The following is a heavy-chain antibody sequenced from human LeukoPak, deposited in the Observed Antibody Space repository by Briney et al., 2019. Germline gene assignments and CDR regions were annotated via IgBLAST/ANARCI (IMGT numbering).Heavy chain of an antibody. J-gene: IGHJ6*03. Sequence: ASVKVSCKASGYTFTSYDINWVRQATGQGLEWMGWMNPNSGNTGYAQTFQGRVTMTRNTSISTAYMELSSLRSEDTAVYYCARVSGFWSGYYVYYYYYMDVWGKGTTVTVSS. D-gene: IGHD3-3*01. CDR1: GYTFTSYD. V-gene: IGHV1-8*01. CDR3: ARVSGFWSGYYVYYYYYMDV. CDR2: MNPNSGNT.